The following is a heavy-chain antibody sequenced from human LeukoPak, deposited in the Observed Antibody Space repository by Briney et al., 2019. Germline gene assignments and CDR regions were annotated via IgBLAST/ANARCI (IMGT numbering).Heavy chain of an antibody. CDR3: AREGRNYYGSGSLDY. J-gene: IGHJ4*02. Sequence: SETLSLTCTVSGGTISSYYWSWIRQPPGKGLEWIGYINYSGSTNYNPSLKSRVTMSVVTSKNQFSLKLSSVTAADTAVYYCAREGRNYYGSGSLDYWGQGTLVTVSS. CDR1: GGTISSYY. D-gene: IGHD3-10*01. CDR2: INYSGST. V-gene: IGHV4-59*12.